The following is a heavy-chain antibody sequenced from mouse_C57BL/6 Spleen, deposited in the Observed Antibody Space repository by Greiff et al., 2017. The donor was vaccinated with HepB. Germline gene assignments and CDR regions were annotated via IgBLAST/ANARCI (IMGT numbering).Heavy chain of an antibody. D-gene: IGHD2-3*01. V-gene: IGHV1-26*01. Sequence: EVQLRQSGPELVKPGASVKISCKASGYTFTDYYMNWVKQRHGKSLEWIGDINPNNGGTSYNQKFKGKATLTVDKSSSTAYMELRSLTSEDSAVYYCAPIYDGYPFAYWGQGTLVTVSA. CDR1: GYTFTDYY. CDR2: INPNNGGT. J-gene: IGHJ3*01. CDR3: APIYDGYPFAY.